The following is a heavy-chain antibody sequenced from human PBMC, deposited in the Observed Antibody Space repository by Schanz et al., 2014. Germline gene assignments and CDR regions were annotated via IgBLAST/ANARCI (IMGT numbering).Heavy chain of an antibody. V-gene: IGHV3-23*01. J-gene: IGHJ3*02. CDR3: AKGRFGELSAFDI. Sequence: DVQLLESGGGLVQPGGSLRLSCAASGFSFSSYAMSWVRQAPGKGLEWVSAISGSGGSTYYADSVKGRFTISRDNSKNTLYLQMNSLRAEDTAVYYCAKGRFGELSAFDIWGQGTMVTVSS. CDR2: ISGSGGST. CDR1: GFSFSSYA. D-gene: IGHD3-10*01.